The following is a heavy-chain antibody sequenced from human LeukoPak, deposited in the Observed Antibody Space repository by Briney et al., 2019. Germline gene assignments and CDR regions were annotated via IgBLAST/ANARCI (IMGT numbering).Heavy chain of an antibody. CDR2: ISGSGSST. CDR1: GFTFSSYA. D-gene: IGHD5-24*01. J-gene: IGHJ4*02. V-gene: IGHV3-23*01. CDR3: AKDWAKSQPQLNFDY. Sequence: GGSLRLSCAASGFTFSSYAMSWVRQAPGKGLEWVSAISGSGSSTYYADSVKGRFTISRDNSKNTLYLQMYSLRAEDTAVYYCAKDWAKSQPQLNFDYWGQGTLVTVSS.